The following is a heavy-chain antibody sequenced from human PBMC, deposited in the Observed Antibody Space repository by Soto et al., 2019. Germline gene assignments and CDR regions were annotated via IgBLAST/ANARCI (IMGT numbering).Heavy chain of an antibody. V-gene: IGHV3-23*01. CDR3: EKVGPIDRSGVYGGDY. Sequence: EAQLLESGGGLVQPGGSLRLSCAASGLIFSNYAMSWVRQAPGRGLEWVSTISGSGLSTYYADSVMGRFTISRDNFKNTLYLQMNGLRAEDTALYYCEKVGPIDRSGVYGGDYWGQGTLVTVSS. J-gene: IGHJ4*02. D-gene: IGHD3-22*01. CDR2: ISGSGLST. CDR1: GLIFSNYA.